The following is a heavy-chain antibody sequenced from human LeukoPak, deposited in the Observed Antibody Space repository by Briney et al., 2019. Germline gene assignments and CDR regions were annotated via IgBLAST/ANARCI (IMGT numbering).Heavy chain of an antibody. V-gene: IGHV3-30-3*01. Sequence: GSLRLSCAASGFTFSSYAMHWVRQAPGKGLEWVAVISYDGSNKYYADSVKGRFTISRDNSKNTLYLQMNSLRAEDTAVYYCARDYYYDSSGRDAFDIWGQGTMVTVSS. CDR2: ISYDGSNK. CDR3: ARDYYYDSSGRDAFDI. J-gene: IGHJ3*02. CDR1: GFTFSSYA. D-gene: IGHD3-22*01.